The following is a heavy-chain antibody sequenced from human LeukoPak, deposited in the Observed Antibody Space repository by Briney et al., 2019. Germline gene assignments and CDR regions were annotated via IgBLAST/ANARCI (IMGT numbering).Heavy chain of an antibody. CDR3: AKDPYYDFWSGTLYFDY. V-gene: IGHV3-23*01. Sequence: GGSLRLSCAASGFTFSSYAMSWVRQAPGKGLEWVSAISGSGGSTYYADSVKGRFTISRDNSKNTLYLQMNSLGAEDTAVYYCAKDPYYDFWSGTLYFDYWGQGTLVTVSS. CDR1: GFTFSSYA. CDR2: ISGSGGST. J-gene: IGHJ4*02. D-gene: IGHD3-3*01.